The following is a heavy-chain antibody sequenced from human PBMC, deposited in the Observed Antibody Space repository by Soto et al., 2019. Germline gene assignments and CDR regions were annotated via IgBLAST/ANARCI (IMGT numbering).Heavy chain of an antibody. CDR3: ARDRTAYRSSWIRASFDY. V-gene: IGHV3-11*01. D-gene: IGHD6-13*01. Sequence: VQLVESGGGLVKPGGSLRISCAASGFIFSDNYMTWIRQAPGKGLEWVSYISSSGSTIYYADSVKGRFTISRKNAKTSLYLQMNSLRAEDTAVYYCARDRTAYRSSWIRASFDYWGQGTLVTVSS. J-gene: IGHJ4*02. CDR1: GFIFSDNY. CDR2: ISSSGSTI.